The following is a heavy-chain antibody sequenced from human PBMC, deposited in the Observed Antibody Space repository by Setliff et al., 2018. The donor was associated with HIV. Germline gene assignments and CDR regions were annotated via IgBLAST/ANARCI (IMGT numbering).Heavy chain of an antibody. CDR2: IYYSGST. D-gene: IGHD4-17*01. CDR1: GGSVGSGSYY. V-gene: IGHV4-61*01. Sequence: SLTCSVSGGSVGSGSYYWSWIRQSPGKGLEWLGYIYYSGSTTYNPSLRSRVTISIDTSKNQFSLNLRSVTAADTAVYYCARDPPGYGDSKDYWGQGKLVTAPQ. CDR3: ARDPPGYGDSKDY. J-gene: IGHJ4*02.